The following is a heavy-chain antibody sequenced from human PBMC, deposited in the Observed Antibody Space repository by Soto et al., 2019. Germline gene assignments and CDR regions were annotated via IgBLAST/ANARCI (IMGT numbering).Heavy chain of an antibody. Sequence: QVQLVQSGGEVKKPGASVKVSCKASGYTFSSYGISWVRQAPGQGLEWMGWISTFNGNTNYAQNLQGRVTMTTDTSTSTAYMELRSLRSDDAAVDDCAGDGEHIVVVPSDYWGQGTLVTVSS. CDR1: GYTFSSYG. J-gene: IGHJ4*02. CDR3: AGDGEHIVVVPSDY. D-gene: IGHD2-2*01. CDR2: ISTFNGNT. V-gene: IGHV1-18*01.